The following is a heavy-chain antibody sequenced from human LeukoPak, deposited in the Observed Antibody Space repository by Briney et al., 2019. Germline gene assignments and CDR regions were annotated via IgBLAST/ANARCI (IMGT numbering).Heavy chain of an antibody. CDR1: GFTFSSYA. CDR3: ARYNDFWSGYYNYYYYGMDV. CDR2: ISGSGGST. D-gene: IGHD3-3*01. V-gene: IGHV3-23*01. Sequence: GGSLRLSCAASGFTFSSYAMSWVRQAPGKGLEWVSAISGSGGSTYYADSVKGRFTISRDNSKNTLYLQMNSLRAEDTAVYYCARYNDFWSGYYNYYYYGMDVWGQGTTVTVSS. J-gene: IGHJ6*02.